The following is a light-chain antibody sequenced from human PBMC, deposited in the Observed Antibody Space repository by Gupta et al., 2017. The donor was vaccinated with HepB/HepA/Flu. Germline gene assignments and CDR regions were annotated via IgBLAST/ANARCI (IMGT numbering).Light chain of an antibody. CDR2: EVN. V-gene: IGLV2-8*01. CDR1: SSDVGIYNF. J-gene: IGLJ2*01. CDR3: SSLAGSNNFVI. Sequence: QSALTQPPSASGSPGQSVTISCTGTSSDVGIYNFVSWYQQHPGKAPKLMIYEVNRRPSGVPDRFSGSKSGNTATLTVSGLQAEDEADYFCSSLAGSNNFVIFGGGTKLTVL.